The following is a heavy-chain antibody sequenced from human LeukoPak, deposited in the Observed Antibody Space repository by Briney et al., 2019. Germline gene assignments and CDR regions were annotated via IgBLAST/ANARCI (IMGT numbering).Heavy chain of an antibody. V-gene: IGHV3-23*01. J-gene: IGHJ3*02. CDR3: ARLSGSFDM. CDR1: GFTFTNYA. D-gene: IGHD3-10*01. CDR2: FGGGAA. Sequence: PAGTLSLTCAASGFTFTNYAMAWLRQAPGEGLKWVTAFGGGAAYYADSVKGRVTVSRDNSKNTLYLQLNSLRADDTAVYYCARLSGSFDMWGQGTMVTVSS.